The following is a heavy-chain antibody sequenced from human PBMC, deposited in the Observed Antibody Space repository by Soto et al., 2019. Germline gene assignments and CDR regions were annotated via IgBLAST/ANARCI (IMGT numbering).Heavy chain of an antibody. CDR3: ARGPGGPDGPGDY. J-gene: IGHJ4*02. CDR2: INAGNGNT. Sequence: QVQLVQSGAEVKKPGASVKVSCKASGYTFTSYAMHWVRQAPGQRLEWMGWINAGNGNTKYSQKFQGRGTITRDTSASTAYMELSSLRSADTAVSYCARGPGGPDGPGDYWGQGTLVTVSS. V-gene: IGHV1-3*01. CDR1: GYTFTSYA. D-gene: IGHD2-15*01.